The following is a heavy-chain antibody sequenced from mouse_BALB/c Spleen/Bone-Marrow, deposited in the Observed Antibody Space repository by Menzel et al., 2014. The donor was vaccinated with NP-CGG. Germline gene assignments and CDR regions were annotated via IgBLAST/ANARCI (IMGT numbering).Heavy chain of an antibody. V-gene: IGHV1S135*01. Sequence: VQLQQSGPELVKPGASVKVSCKASGYAFTSYNMYWVKQSHGKSLEWIGCIDPYNGGTSYNQKFKGKATLTVDKSSSTAYMHLNSLTSEDSAVYYWAREVIHYFAMDYWGQGTSVTVSS. CDR3: AREVIHYFAMDY. CDR1: GYAFTSYN. J-gene: IGHJ4*01. D-gene: IGHD2-1*01. CDR2: IDPYNGGT.